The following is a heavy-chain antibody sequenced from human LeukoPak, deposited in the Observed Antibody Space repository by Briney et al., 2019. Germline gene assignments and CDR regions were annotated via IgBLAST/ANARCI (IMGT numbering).Heavy chain of an antibody. J-gene: IGHJ5*02. CDR1: GVSVSSTTYY. Sequence: SETLSLTCSVSGVSVSSTTYYWGWIRQSPGKGLDRIGSIYYSGSTYYNPSLKSRVTISVDTSKNQFSLKLSSVTAADTAVYYCARSAITMVRGVTPNWFDPWGQGTLVTVSS. D-gene: IGHD3-10*01. CDR2: IYYSGST. CDR3: ARSAITMVRGVTPNWFDP. V-gene: IGHV4-39*07.